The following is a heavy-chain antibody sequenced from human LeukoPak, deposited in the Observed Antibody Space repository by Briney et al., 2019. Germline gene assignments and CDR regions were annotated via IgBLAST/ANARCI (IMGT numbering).Heavy chain of an antibody. J-gene: IGHJ4*02. CDR2: INHSGST. D-gene: IGHD6-19*01. Sequence: TSETLSLTCAVYGGSFSGYYWSWIRQPPGKGLEWIGEINHSGSTNYNPSLKSRVTISVDTSKNQFSLKLSSATAADTAVYYCARLTGYSSGLDYWGQGTLVTVSS. CDR1: GGSFSGYY. CDR3: ARLTGYSSGLDY. V-gene: IGHV4-34*01.